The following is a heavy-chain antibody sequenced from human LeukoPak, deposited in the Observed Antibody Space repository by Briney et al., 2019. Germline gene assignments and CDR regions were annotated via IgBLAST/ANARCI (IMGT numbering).Heavy chain of an antibody. D-gene: IGHD6-13*01. J-gene: IGHJ4*02. CDR3: ARVVDSSSWYYLDY. V-gene: IGHV3-9*01. CDR1: GFTFDDYA. CDR2: ISWNSGSI. Sequence: PGGSLRLSCAASGFTFDDYAMHWVRQAPGKGLEWVSGISWNSGSIGYADSVKGRFTISRDNAKNSLYLQMNSLRAEDTALYYCARVVDSSSWYYLDYWGQGTLVTVSS.